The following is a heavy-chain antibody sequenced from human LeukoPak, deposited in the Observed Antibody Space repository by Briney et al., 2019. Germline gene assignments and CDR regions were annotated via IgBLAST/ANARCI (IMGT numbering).Heavy chain of an antibody. V-gene: IGHV3-48*01. Sequence: GGSLRLSCVASGFTLRSYSMNWVRQAPGKGLEWVSYISSGSSTIYYADSVKGRFTISRDNSKNTLYLQMNSLRAEDTAVYYCATRGELLDFDAFDIWGQGTMVTVSS. CDR1: GFTLRSYS. D-gene: IGHD1-26*01. CDR2: ISSGSSTI. CDR3: ATRGELLDFDAFDI. J-gene: IGHJ3*02.